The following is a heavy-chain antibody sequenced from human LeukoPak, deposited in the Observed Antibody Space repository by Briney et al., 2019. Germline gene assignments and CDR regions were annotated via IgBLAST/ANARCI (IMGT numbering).Heavy chain of an antibody. CDR2: ISSRNSYI. CDR3: ARVLAGSYYYYYALDV. CDR1: GFTFSTYN. V-gene: IGHV3-21*01. Sequence: GSLRLSCAASGFTFSTYNMHWVRQAPGKGLEWVSCISSRNSYIYYADSVKGRFTISRDDAKNSLYLQMNSLRAEDTAVYYCARVLAGSYYYYYALDVWGQGTTVTVSS. J-gene: IGHJ6*02. D-gene: IGHD6-19*01.